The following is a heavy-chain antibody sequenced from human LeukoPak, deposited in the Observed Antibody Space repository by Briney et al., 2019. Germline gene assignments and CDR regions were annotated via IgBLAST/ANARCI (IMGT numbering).Heavy chain of an antibody. CDR3: ARDPRGNYYGSSEHNWFDP. Sequence: GGSLRLSCAASGFTFSSYSMNWVRQAPGKGLEWVSSISSSSSYIYYADSVKGRFTISRDNAKNSLYLQMNSLRAEDTAVYYCARDPRGNYYGSSEHNWFDPWGQGTLVTVSS. CDR1: GFTFSSYS. V-gene: IGHV3-21*01. D-gene: IGHD3-22*01. CDR2: ISSSSSYI. J-gene: IGHJ5*02.